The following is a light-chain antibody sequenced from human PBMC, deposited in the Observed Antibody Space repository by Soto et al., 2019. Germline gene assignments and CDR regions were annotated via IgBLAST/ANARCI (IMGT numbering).Light chain of an antibody. V-gene: IGKV1-39*01. CDR1: QSIATY. Sequence: IQMTQSPSSLSASVGDRVTISCRASQSIATYLNWYQQKPGKAPNLLIYEASSLQSGVPSGFSGTGSGTDFTFTISSLQPEDFATYYCQQTYSTPRTFGQGTKVDI. J-gene: IGKJ1*01. CDR3: QQTYSTPRT. CDR2: EAS.